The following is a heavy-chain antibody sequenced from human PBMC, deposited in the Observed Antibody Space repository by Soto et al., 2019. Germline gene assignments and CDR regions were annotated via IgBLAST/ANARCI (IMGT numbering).Heavy chain of an antibody. J-gene: IGHJ6*02. V-gene: IGHV1-46*01. CDR1: GYMLCNYF. D-gene: IGHD3-10*01. Sequence: QVQLVQSGAEVKQPGASVKISCTSSGYMLCNYFFHWVRLAPGHGLQWLGLYNPSFGSTGTAQKFQGRVTMATDPTPNTVYIEVSSLSVEDTGVYFCATGGSVLLVPAHKHVDQYGMDLWGQGTTVIVS. CDR2: YNPSFGST. CDR3: ATGGSVLLVPAHKHVDQYGMDL.